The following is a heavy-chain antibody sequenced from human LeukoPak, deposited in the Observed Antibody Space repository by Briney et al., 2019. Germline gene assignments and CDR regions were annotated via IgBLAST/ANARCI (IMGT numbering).Heavy chain of an antibody. CDR1: GFTLSSYG. CDR2: IRYDGSNK. V-gene: IGHV3-30*02. CDR3: AKVAGTTTNYYMDV. D-gene: IGHD1-1*01. J-gene: IGHJ6*03. Sequence: GGSLRLSCAASGFTLSSYGMHWVRQAPGKGLEWVAFIRYDGSNKYYADSVKGRFTISRDNSKNTLYLQMNSLRADDTAVYYCAKVAGTTTNYYMDVWGKGTTVTVSS.